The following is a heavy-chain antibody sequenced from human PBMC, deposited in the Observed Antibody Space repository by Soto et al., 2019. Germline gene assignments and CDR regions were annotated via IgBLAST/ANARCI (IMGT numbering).Heavy chain of an antibody. CDR2: ISYDGSNK. CDR3: ARGSGAGTFYFDY. J-gene: IGHJ4*02. V-gene: IGHV3-30-3*01. D-gene: IGHD6-13*01. CDR1: GFTFSSYA. Sequence: PGGSLRLSCAASGFTFSSYAMHWVRQAPGKGLEWVAVISYDGSNKYYADSVKGRFTISRDNSKNTLYLQMTSLRAEDTAVYYWARGSGAGTFYFDYWGQGTLVTVSS.